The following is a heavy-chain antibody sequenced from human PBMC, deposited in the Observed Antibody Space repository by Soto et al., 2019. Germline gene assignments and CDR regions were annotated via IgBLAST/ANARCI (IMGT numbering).Heavy chain of an antibody. Sequence: QVQLVQSGAEVKKPGSSMRVSCEASGGTFIDYAVSWVRQAPGQWLEWKGGTVPISGIEDYAQKFQGRITITAGASMRMAYMEPTRLISEDTAVYYCAGTYDNSGDYPYYFDYWSQGTLVTVSA. D-gene: IGHD3-22*01. CDR1: GGTFIDYA. CDR2: TVPISGIE. CDR3: AGTYDNSGDYPYYFDY. V-gene: IGHV1-69*01. J-gene: IGHJ4*02.